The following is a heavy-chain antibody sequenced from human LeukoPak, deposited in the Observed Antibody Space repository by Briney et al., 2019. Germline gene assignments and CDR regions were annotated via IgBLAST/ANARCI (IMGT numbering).Heavy chain of an antibody. Sequence: QPGRSLRLSCAASGFTFSSYDMHWVRQAPGKGLEWVAVIWYDGSNKYYADSVKGRFTIARDNSKNTLYLQLNSLRAEDTAVYYCARDRIAVVGGGCFFDYWGQGTLVTVSS. CDR1: GFTFSSYD. CDR3: ARDRIAVVGGGCFFDY. V-gene: IGHV3-33*01. D-gene: IGHD6-19*01. CDR2: IWYDGSNK. J-gene: IGHJ4*02.